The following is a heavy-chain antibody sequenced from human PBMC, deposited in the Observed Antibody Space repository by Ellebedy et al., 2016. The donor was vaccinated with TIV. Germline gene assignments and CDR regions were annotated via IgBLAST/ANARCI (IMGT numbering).Heavy chain of an antibody. J-gene: IGHJ4*02. Sequence: GESLKISCAASGFTFTSYSMNWVRQAPRKGLEWVSSISSTGYYIYYADSVKGRFTISRDDAMSSLFLQMNSLSAEDTAVYYCARSGELDSWGQGTLVTVSS. V-gene: IGHV3-21*01. CDR1: GFTFTSYS. CDR2: ISSTGYYI. D-gene: IGHD1-26*01. CDR3: ARSGELDS.